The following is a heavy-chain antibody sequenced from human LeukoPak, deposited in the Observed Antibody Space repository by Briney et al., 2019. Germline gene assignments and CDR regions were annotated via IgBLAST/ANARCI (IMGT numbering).Heavy chain of an antibody. CDR3: VAAAGTGFEP. CDR2: IKQDGSEK. V-gene: IGHV3-7*01. CDR1: GFTFSDYY. Sequence: GGSLRLSCAASGFTFSDYYMSWVRQAPGKGLEWVANIKQDGSEKYYVDSVKGRFTISRDNAKNSLYLQMNSLRAEDTAVYYCVAAAGTGFEPWGQGTLVTVSS. J-gene: IGHJ5*02. D-gene: IGHD6-13*01.